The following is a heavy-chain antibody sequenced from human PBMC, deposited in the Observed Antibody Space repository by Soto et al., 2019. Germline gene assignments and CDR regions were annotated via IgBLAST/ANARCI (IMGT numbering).Heavy chain of an antibody. Sequence: SETLSLTCAVSSGSISSSNWWSWVRQPPGKGLEWIGEIYHSGSTNYNPSLKSRVTISVDKSKNQFSLKLSSVTAADTAVYYCARKREVTMVRGVMGAFDIWGQGTMVTLSS. V-gene: IGHV4-4*02. CDR1: SGSISSSNW. CDR2: IYHSGST. J-gene: IGHJ3*02. CDR3: ARKREVTMVRGVMGAFDI. D-gene: IGHD3-10*01.